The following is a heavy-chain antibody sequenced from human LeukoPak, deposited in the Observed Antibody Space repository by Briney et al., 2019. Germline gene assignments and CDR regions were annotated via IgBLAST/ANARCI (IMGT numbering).Heavy chain of an antibody. CDR3: ARDAGKGYYDGSGPFDY. D-gene: IGHD3-22*01. Sequence: SETLSLTCAVYGGSFSGYYWSWIRQPPGKGLEWIGEINHSGSTNYNPSLKSRVTISVDTSKNQFSLKLSSVTAADTAVYYCARDAGKGYYDGSGPFDYWGQGTLVTVSS. J-gene: IGHJ4*02. CDR2: INHSGST. V-gene: IGHV4-34*01. CDR1: GGSFSGYY.